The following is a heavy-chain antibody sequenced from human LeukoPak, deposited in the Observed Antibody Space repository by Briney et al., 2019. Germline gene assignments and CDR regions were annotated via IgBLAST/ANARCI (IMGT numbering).Heavy chain of an antibody. J-gene: IGHJ4*02. V-gene: IGHV3-74*01. D-gene: IGHD1-26*01. Sequence: PGGSLRLSCAASGFTFSSYWMHWVRQAAGKGLVWVSRINSDVSSTTYADSVKGRFTISRDNAKNTLYLQMNSLRAEDTAVYYCARETRGSYYFFDYWGQGTLVTVSS. CDR1: GFTFSSYW. CDR3: ARETRGSYYFFDY. CDR2: INSDVSST.